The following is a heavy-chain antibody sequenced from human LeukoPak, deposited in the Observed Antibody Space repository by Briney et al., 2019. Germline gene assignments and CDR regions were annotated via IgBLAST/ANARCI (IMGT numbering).Heavy chain of an antibody. CDR3: AKGGYSSGWRNYFDY. CDR1: GFTFSSYS. Sequence: GGSLRLSCAASGFTFSSYSMNWVRQAPGKGLEWVSTISATGGSTYYADSVKGRFTISRDNSKDTLYLQMNSLRAEDTAVYYCAKGGYSSGWRNYFDYWGQGTLVTVSS. J-gene: IGHJ4*02. CDR2: ISATGGST. V-gene: IGHV3-23*01. D-gene: IGHD6-19*01.